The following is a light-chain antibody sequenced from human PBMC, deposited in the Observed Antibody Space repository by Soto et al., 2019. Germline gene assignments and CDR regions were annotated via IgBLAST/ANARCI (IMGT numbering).Light chain of an antibody. CDR2: EGS. CDR3: CSYADSSTYVV. J-gene: IGLJ2*01. V-gene: IGLV2-23*01. Sequence: QSALTQPASVSGSPGQSITISCTGTSSDVGSYNLVSWYQQHPGKAPKLMIYEGSKRPSGVSNRFSGSKSGNTASLTISGLQAEDEADYYCCSYADSSTYVVFGGGTKLNVL. CDR1: SSDVGSYNL.